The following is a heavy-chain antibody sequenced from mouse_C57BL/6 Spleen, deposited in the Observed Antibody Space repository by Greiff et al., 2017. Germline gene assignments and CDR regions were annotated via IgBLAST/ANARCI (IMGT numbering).Heavy chain of an antibody. D-gene: IGHD3-2*02. J-gene: IGHJ2*01. CDR2: ISSGGSYT. Sequence: EVQLVESGGDLVKPGGSLKLSCAASGFTFSSYGMSWVRQTPDKRLEWVATISSGGSYTYYPDSVKGRFTISRDNAKNTLYLQMSSLKSEDTAMYDCARQGDSSGYPYYLDYWGQGTTLTVSS. V-gene: IGHV5-6*01. CDR3: ARQGDSSGYPYYLDY. CDR1: GFTFSSYG.